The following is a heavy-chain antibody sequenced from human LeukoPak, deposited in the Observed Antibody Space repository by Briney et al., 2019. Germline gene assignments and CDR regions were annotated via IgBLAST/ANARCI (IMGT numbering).Heavy chain of an antibody. D-gene: IGHD3-10*01. V-gene: IGHV3-11*06. CDR1: GFTFSNYY. CDR3: ALAVLWLGEFSPC. CDR2: ISSSSSYT. J-gene: IGHJ4*02. Sequence: PGGSLRLSCAASGFTFSNYYMSWVRQAPGKGLEWVSYISSSSSYTNYADSVKGRFTISRDNAKNSLYLQMNSLRAEYTAVYYCALAVLWLGEFSPCGGEGTLVTVS.